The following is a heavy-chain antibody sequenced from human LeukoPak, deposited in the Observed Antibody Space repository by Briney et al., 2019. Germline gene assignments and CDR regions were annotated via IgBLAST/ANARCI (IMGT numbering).Heavy chain of an antibody. D-gene: IGHD5-24*01. CDR3: ARERRDGYNHYYYYNYMDV. V-gene: IGHV4-38-2*02. J-gene: IGHJ6*03. CDR2: IYYSGST. CDR1: GYSISSGYY. Sequence: PSETLSLTCTVSGYSISSGYYWGWIRQPPGKGLEWIGSIYYSGSTYYNPSLKSRVTISVDTSKNQFSLKLSTVTAADTAVYYCARERRDGYNHYYYYNYMDVWGKGTTVTVSS.